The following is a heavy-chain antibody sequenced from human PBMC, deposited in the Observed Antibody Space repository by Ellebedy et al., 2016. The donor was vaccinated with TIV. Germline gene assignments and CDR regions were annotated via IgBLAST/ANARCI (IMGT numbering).Heavy chain of an antibody. D-gene: IGHD2-2*01. CDR2: IIPIFGTV. V-gene: IGHV1-69*13. J-gene: IGHJ6*02. CDR3: ARGGGSSTSCYPLSCPYYYGMDV. CDR1: GGTFSSYA. Sequence: SVKVSXXASGGTFSSYAISWVRQAPGQGLEWMGGIIPIFGTVNYAQKFQGRVTITADESTSTAYMELSSLRSEDTAVYYCARGGGSSTSCYPLSCPYYYGMDVWGQGTTVTVSS.